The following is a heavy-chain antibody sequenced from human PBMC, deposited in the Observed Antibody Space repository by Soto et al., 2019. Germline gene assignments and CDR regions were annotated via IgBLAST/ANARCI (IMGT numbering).Heavy chain of an antibody. D-gene: IGHD3-22*01. CDR2: IYYSGST. Sequence: SETLSLTCTVSGGSVSSGSYYWSWIRQPPGKGLEWIGYIYYSGSTNYNPSLKSRVTISVDTSKNQFSLKLSSVTAADTAVYYWAREVVITNWFDPWGQGTLVTV. CDR1: GGSVSSGSYY. V-gene: IGHV4-61*01. J-gene: IGHJ5*02. CDR3: AREVVITNWFDP.